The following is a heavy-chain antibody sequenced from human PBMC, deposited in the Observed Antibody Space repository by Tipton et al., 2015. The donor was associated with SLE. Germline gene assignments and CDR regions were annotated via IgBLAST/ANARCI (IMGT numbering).Heavy chain of an antibody. D-gene: IGHD6-19*01. CDR3: AKDRDLYSGYSSGWFDP. J-gene: IGHJ5*02. V-gene: IGHV3-30*02. CDR1: VFSFSSRW. Sequence: SLRLSCVASVFSFSSRWMSWVRQAPGKGLEWVAFIRYDGSNKYYADSVKGRFTISRDNSKNTLYLQMNSLRAEDTAVYYCAKDRDLYSGYSSGWFDPWGQGTLVTVSS. CDR2: IRYDGSNK.